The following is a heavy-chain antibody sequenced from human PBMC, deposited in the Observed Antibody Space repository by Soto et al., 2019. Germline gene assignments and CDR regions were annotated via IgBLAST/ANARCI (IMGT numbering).Heavy chain of an antibody. D-gene: IGHD6-6*01. V-gene: IGHV3-48*01. J-gene: IGHJ4*02. CDR3: ARGSARFNS. CDR1: GFTFDTNS. CDR2: ISSSSITI. Sequence: GGSLRLSCAASGFTFDTNSMNWVRQAPGKGLEWVSYISSSSITIYYADSVKGRFTISRDNAKNSLYLQMNSLRAEDTAVYYCARGSARFNSWGQGTLVTVSS.